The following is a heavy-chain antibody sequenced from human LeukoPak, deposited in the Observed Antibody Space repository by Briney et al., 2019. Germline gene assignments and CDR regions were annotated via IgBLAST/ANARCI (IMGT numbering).Heavy chain of an antibody. CDR3: TRTVGAAAYFDY. V-gene: IGHV3-66*01. J-gene: IGHJ4*02. CDR1: GFTVSSNY. D-gene: IGHD1-26*01. CDR2: ISSGGST. Sequence: GGSLRLSCAASGFTVSSNYMSWVRQAAGKGLEWVSVISSGGSTYYADSVKGRFTITRENYKNTLYLQMNSLRAEDTAVYYCTRTVGAAAYFDYWGQGTLVTVSS.